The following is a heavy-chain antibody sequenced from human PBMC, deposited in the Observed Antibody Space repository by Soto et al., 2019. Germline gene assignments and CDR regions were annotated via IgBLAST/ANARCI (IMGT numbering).Heavy chain of an antibody. V-gene: IGHV4-39*02. CDR3: ARLAYSGYFQT. CDR1: GDSISPSSYY. D-gene: IGHD1-26*01. CDR2: IYYSGAT. Sequence: SETLSLTCSVSGDSISPSSYYLCWIRQPPGTGLEWIASIYYSGATYYNPSLQSRVTISVYTSNNRFSLTLSSLTAADTAVYFCARLAYSGYFQTWGQGSLVTVSS. J-gene: IGHJ1*01.